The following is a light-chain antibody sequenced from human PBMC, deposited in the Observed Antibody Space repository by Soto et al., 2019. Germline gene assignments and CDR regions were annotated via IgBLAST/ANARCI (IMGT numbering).Light chain of an antibody. Sequence: DIQMTQSPSTLSASVGDRVTITCRASQGISNWLAWHQQKPGKAPKLLIYKASNLESGVPSRFSGSGSGTEFTLTISSLQPDDFATYYCQHYNSYSEAFGQGTKVDIK. V-gene: IGKV1-5*03. CDR2: KAS. CDR3: QHYNSYSEA. CDR1: QGISNW. J-gene: IGKJ1*01.